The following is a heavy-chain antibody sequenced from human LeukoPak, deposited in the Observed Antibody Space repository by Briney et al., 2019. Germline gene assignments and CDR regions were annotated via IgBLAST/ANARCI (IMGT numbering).Heavy chain of an antibody. V-gene: IGHV4-59*01. Sequence: KSSETLSLTCTVSGGSISSYYWSWIRQPPGKGLEWIGYIYYSGSTNYNPSLKSRVTISVDTSKNQFSLKLSSVTAADTAVYYCARGRRSSYYYYMDVWGKGTTVTVSS. CDR1: GGSISSYY. CDR2: IYYSGST. CDR3: ARGRRSSYYYYMDV. D-gene: IGHD1-1*01. J-gene: IGHJ6*03.